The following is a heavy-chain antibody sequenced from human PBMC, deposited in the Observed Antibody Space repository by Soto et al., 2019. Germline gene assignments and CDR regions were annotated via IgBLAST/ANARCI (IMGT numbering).Heavy chain of an antibody. V-gene: IGHV4-59*01. CDR1: GGSISSYY. CDR3: ARVVGFVSSSYDYYGMDV. D-gene: IGHD6-13*01. J-gene: IGHJ6*02. CDR2: IYYSGST. Sequence: SETLSLTCTVSGGSISSYYWSWIRQPPGKGLEWIGYIYYSGSTNYNPSLKSRVTISVDTSKNQFSLKLSSVTAADTAVYYCARVVGFVSSSYDYYGMDVWGQGTTVTVSS.